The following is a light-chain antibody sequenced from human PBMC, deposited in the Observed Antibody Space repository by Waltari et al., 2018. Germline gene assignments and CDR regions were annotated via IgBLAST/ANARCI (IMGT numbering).Light chain of an antibody. J-gene: IGKJ1*01. V-gene: IGKV3-20*01. Sequence: EVMLTRSPGTLSLFQGARATLSWKANQRIRTYLAWYQQKPGQAPRLLIYHASTRANGIPDRFSGSGSDTVFILTSRRLEPEDFAVYYCQHYVRFPATFGPGTNVEIK. CDR3: QHYVRFPAT. CDR1: QRIRTY. CDR2: HAS.